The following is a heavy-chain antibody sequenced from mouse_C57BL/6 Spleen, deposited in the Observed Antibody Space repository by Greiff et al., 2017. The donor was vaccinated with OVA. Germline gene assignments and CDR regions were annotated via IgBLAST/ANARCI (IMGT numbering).Heavy chain of an antibody. CDR2: IYPGSGST. CDR1: GYTFTSYW. Sequence: QVQLQQPGAELVKPGASVKMSCKASGYTFTSYWITWVKQRPGQGLEWIGDIYPGSGSTNYNEKFKSKATLTVDTSSSTAYMQLSSLTSEDSAVYYCAGLYCGSSYWGYWGKGTTLTVSS. D-gene: IGHD1-1*01. J-gene: IGHJ2*01. CDR3: AGLYCGSSYWGY. V-gene: IGHV1-55*01.